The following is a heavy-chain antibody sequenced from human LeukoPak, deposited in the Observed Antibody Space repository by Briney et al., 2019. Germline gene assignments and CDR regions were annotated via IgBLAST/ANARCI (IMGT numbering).Heavy chain of an antibody. V-gene: IGHV1-69*04. Sequence: SVKVSCKASGYAFINYYMHWVRQAPGQGLEWMGRIIPILGIANYAQKFQGRVTITADKSTSTAYMELSSLRSEDTAVYYCARDPMPMGGYGSGSYYKGPNHYYYGMDVWGQGTTVTVSS. CDR2: IIPILGIA. CDR3: ARDPMPMGGYGSGSYYKGPNHYYYGMDV. D-gene: IGHD3-10*01. CDR1: GYAFINYY. J-gene: IGHJ6*02.